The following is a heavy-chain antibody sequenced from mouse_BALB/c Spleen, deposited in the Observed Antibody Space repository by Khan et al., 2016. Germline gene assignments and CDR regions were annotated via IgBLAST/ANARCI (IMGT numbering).Heavy chain of an antibody. Sequence: VQLQQSGTVLARPGASVKMSCKASGYTFTSYWMHWVKQRPGQGLEWIGAIYPGNSDTSYNQKFKGKAKLTAVTSTSTAYMELSSLTNEDSAVYYCTRVMTTGVAWFAYWGQGTLVTVSA. CDR1: GYTFTSYW. CDR2: IYPGNSDT. V-gene: IGHV1-5*01. CDR3: TRVMTTGVAWFAY. D-gene: IGHD2-4*01. J-gene: IGHJ3*01.